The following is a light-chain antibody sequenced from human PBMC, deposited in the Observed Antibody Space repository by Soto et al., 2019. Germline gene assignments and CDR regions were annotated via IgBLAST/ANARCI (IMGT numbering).Light chain of an antibody. J-gene: IGLJ2*01. Sequence: QSVLTQPPSASGTPGQRVTISCSGSSSNIGSKTVNWYQQLPGTAPKLLIYSNNQRPSGGPDRFSGSKSGTPASLAISGLQSEDEADYYCAAWDDSLNGVVFGGGTKLTVL. CDR1: SSNIGSKT. CDR3: AAWDDSLNGVV. V-gene: IGLV1-44*01. CDR2: SNN.